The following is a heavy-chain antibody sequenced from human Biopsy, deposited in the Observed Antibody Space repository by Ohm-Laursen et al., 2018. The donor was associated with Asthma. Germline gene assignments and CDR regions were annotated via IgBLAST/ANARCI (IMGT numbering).Heavy chain of an antibody. CDR1: GAAMSTIGSS. D-gene: IGHD6-6*01. CDR3: ARAVSRSSDWYFDL. J-gene: IGHJ2*01. V-gene: IGHV4-39*02. CDR2: IYSSGRT. Sequence: SDTLSLTCIASGAAMSTIGSSWGWIRQSPGTGLESIGSIYSSGRTYYNPSLESRVTISADTSKNHFSRKGTFATAADTAVYYCARAVSRSSDWYFDLWGRGDLVTVSS.